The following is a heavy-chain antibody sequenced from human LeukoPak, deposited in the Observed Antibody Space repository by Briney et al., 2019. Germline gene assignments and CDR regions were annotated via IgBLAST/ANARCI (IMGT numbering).Heavy chain of an antibody. Sequence: GGSLRLSCAASGFTFSRYWMHWVRQAPGKGLVWVSRINSDESNTNYADSVKGRFTISRDNAKNTLYLQMNSLRAEDTAVYYCARGYCSGGSCYFDYWGQGTLVTVSS. CDR2: INSDESNT. J-gene: IGHJ4*02. CDR1: GFTFSRYW. V-gene: IGHV3-74*01. D-gene: IGHD2-15*01. CDR3: ARGYCSGGSCYFDY.